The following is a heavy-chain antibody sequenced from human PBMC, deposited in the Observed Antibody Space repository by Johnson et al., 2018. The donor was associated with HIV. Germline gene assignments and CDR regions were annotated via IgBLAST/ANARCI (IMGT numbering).Heavy chain of an antibody. Sequence: VQLVESGGGLAQPGGSLRLSCAASGFTFSIYALTWVRQAPGRGLEWVSTICGSGGTTSYADSVKGRFPISRDSSKNTMFLQMSRLRVEDTAVYYCAKYGGGGTYFSAFDIWGQGTKVTVSS. D-gene: IGHD1-26*01. CDR3: AKYGGGGTYFSAFDI. CDR1: GFTFSIYA. CDR2: ICGSGGTT. V-gene: IGHV3-23*04. J-gene: IGHJ3*02.